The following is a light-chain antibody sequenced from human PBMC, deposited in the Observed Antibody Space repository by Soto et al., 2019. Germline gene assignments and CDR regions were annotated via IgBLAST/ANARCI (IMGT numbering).Light chain of an antibody. Sequence: DIQMTQSPSTLSASVGDRVTITCRASQSISSWLAWYQQKPGKAPKLLICDASSLESGVPSRFSGSGSGTEFTPTISCLRPDDFASYYSQRYNSYSPCTFGQGTKVEIK. V-gene: IGKV1-5*01. CDR1: QSISSW. J-gene: IGKJ1*01. CDR3: QRYNSYSPCT. CDR2: DAS.